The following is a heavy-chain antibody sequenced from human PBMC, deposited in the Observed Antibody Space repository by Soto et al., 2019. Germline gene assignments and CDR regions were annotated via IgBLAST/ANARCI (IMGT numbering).Heavy chain of an antibody. V-gene: IGHV4-34*01. D-gene: IGHD2-15*01. CDR3: ARERDWGYCSGGSRYNGPIDY. J-gene: IGHJ4*02. Sequence: SETLSLTCAVYGGSFSGYYWSWIRQPPGKGLEWIGEINHSGSTNYNPSLKSRVTISVDKSKNQFSLKLSSVTAADTAVYYCARERDWGYCSGGSRYNGPIDYRGQGTLVTVSS. CDR1: GGSFSGYY. CDR2: INHSGST.